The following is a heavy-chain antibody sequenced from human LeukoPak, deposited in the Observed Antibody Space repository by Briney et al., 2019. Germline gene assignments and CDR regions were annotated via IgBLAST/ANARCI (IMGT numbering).Heavy chain of an antibody. Sequence: GWSLRLSCATSGFSFTGYWMSWVRQAPGKGLEWVANIKYDGSEKYYVDSVKGRFTISRDNAKKSMYLQMNTLKPEDTAVYYCARIVGATTTGWGQGTLVTVSS. D-gene: IGHD1-26*01. CDR1: GFSFTGYW. CDR2: IKYDGSEK. CDR3: ARIVGATTTG. J-gene: IGHJ4*02. V-gene: IGHV3-7*04.